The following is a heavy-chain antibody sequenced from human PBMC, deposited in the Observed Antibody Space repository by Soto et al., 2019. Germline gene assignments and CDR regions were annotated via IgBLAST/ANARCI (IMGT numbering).Heavy chain of an antibody. CDR1: GFTFSGYS. CDR2: ISGPSIYI. V-gene: IGHV3-21*01. CDR3: ASGFRNGFNV. J-gene: IGHJ6*02. Sequence: EVQLVESGGGLVKPGGSLRLSCVASGFTFSGYSINWVRQAPGKGLEWVSYISGPSIYIYYADSVKGRFTISRDNAKSAVYLQMNSLRAEETAVYYCASGFRNGFNVWGQGTTVSVSS. D-gene: IGHD2-8*01.